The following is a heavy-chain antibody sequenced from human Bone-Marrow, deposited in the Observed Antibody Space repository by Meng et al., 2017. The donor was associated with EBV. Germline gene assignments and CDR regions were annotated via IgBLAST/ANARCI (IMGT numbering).Heavy chain of an antibody. CDR3: ARGGRASARAGVGHDF. J-gene: IGHJ4*02. D-gene: IGHD6-6*01. V-gene: IGHV4-34*01. Sequence: GQLQQWCAGLLKPSETLSLTCAVYGGSFSGYYWGWIRQPPGKGLEWIGEINHSGSTNYNPSLKSRLTISVDTSKSQFSLKLSSVTAADTAVYYCARGGRASARAGVGHDFWGQGTLVTVSS. CDR1: GGSFSGYY. CDR2: INHSGST.